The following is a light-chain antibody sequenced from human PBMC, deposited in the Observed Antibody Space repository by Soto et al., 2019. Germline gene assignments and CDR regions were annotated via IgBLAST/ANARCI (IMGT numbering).Light chain of an antibody. CDR1: SSDVGAYDY. Sequence: QSALTQPASVSGSPGQSITISCTGTSSDVGAYDYVSWFQQLPDKAPKLIISVVSNRPSGGSNRFSGSKSGNTASLTISGLQAEDEADYYCSLYTSSDTPYVFGTGTKLTVL. CDR3: SLYTSSDTPYV. CDR2: VVS. V-gene: IGLV2-14*01. J-gene: IGLJ1*01.